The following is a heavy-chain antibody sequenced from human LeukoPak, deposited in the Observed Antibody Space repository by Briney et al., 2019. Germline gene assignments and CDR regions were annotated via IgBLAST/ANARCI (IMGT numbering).Heavy chain of an antibody. CDR3: ARVFLWFGDGYYYGMDV. V-gene: IGHV3-9*01. Sequence: GGSLRLSCAASGFTFDDYAMHWVRQAPGKGLEWVSGISWSSGSIGYADSVKGRFTISRDNAKNSLYLQMNSLRAEDTAVYYCARVFLWFGDGYYYGMDVWGQGTTVTVSS. D-gene: IGHD3-10*01. CDR2: ISWSSGSI. CDR1: GFTFDDYA. J-gene: IGHJ6*02.